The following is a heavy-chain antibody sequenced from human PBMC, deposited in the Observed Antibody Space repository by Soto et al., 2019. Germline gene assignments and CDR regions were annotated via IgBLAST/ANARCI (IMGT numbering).Heavy chain of an antibody. V-gene: IGHV1-18*01. D-gene: IGHD3-3*01. J-gene: IGHJ4*02. CDR3: ARVPRLRFLEWPRDY. Sequence: ASVKVSCKASGYTFTSYGISWVRQAPGQGLEWMGWISAYNGNTNYAQKLQGRVTMTTDTSTSTAYMELRSLRSDDTAVYYCARVPRLRFLEWPRDYWGQGTLVTVSS. CDR1: GYTFTSYG. CDR2: ISAYNGNT.